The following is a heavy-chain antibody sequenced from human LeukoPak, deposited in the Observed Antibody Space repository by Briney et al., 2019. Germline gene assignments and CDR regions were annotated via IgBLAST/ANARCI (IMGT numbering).Heavy chain of an antibody. D-gene: IGHD5-18*01. J-gene: IGHJ3*02. CDR2: ISYDGSNK. CDR3: ARGVTGYSYGKDDAFDI. CDR1: GFTFSSYA. V-gene: IGHV3-30*04. Sequence: GGSLRLSCAASGFTFSSYAMHWVRKAPGKGLEWVAVISYDGSNKYYADSVKGRFTTSRDNSKNTLYLQMNSLRAEDTAVYYCARGVTGYSYGKDDAFDIWGQGTMVTVPS.